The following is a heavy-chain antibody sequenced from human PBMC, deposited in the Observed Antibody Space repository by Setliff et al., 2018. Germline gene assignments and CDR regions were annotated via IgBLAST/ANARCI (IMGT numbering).Heavy chain of an antibody. CDR3: ARMSGFQYIDV. CDR2: IYTSWST. CDR1: DDSISSRHYY. V-gene: IGHV4-61*09. D-gene: IGHD3-3*01. Sequence: TLSLTCTVSDDSISSRHYYWSWIRQPAGKGLEWLGQIYTSWSTNYNPSLKGRATLSIEASKRQFSLSLTSVTAEDTAVYYCARMSGFQYIDVWGKGTTVTVSS. J-gene: IGHJ6*03.